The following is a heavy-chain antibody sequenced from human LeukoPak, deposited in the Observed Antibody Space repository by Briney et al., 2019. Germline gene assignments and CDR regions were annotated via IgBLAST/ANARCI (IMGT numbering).Heavy chain of an antibody. CDR3: ARGDRHADL. J-gene: IGHJ5*02. Sequence: PGGSLRLSCAASGFDLSTYEMNWVRQAPGKGLEWIADITISGHTKYYADSVKGRFTISRDNARNSLYLQMNSLRVEDTGVYYCARGDRHADLWGQGTLGTLSS. CDR1: GFDLSTYE. CDR2: ITISGHTK. V-gene: IGHV3-48*03.